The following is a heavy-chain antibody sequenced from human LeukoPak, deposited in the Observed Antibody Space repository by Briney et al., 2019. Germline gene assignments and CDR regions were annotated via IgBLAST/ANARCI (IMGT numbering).Heavy chain of an antibody. CDR2: INPNSGGT. CDR3: AKNYGSGSQYYFDY. J-gene: IGHJ4*02. V-gene: IGHV1-2*02. D-gene: IGHD3-10*01. CDR1: GYTFTGYY. Sequence: VASVKVSCKASGYTFTGYYMHWVRQAPGQGLEWMGWINPNSGGTNYAQKFQGRVTMTRDTSISTAYMELSRLRSDDTAVYYCAKNYGSGSQYYFDYWGQGTLVTVSS.